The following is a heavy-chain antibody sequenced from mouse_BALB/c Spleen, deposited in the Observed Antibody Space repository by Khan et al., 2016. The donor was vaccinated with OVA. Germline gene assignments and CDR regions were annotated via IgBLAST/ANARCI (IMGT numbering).Heavy chain of an antibody. Sequence: EVQLVESGGDLVKPGGSLKLSCAASGFTFSSYVMSWVRQTPEKRLEWVASISSGGSTYYPDSVKGRFTISRDNARNILYLQMSSLRSEDTAMYYCAREVYRDDEYYFDYWGQGTTLTVSS. CDR1: GFTFSSYV. D-gene: IGHD2-14*01. V-gene: IGHV5-6-5*01. CDR3: AREVYRDDEYYFDY. J-gene: IGHJ2*01. CDR2: ISSGGST.